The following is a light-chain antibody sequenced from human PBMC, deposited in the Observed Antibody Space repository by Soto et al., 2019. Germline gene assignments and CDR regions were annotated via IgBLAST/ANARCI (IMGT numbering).Light chain of an antibody. V-gene: IGLV2-14*01. J-gene: IGLJ1*01. CDR1: SSDVGGYNY. CDR3: MSYVGSNIFV. CDR2: EVS. Sequence: QSVLTQPASVSGSPGQSITISCTGTSSDVGGYNYVSWYQQHPGKAPKLMIYEVSNRPSGVSNRFSGSKSGNTASLTVSGLQAEDEADYYCMSYVGSNIFVFGTGTKLTVL.